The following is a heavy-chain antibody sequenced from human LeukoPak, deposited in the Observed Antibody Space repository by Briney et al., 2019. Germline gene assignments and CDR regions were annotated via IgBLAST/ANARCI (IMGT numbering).Heavy chain of an antibody. Sequence: SGTLSLTCAVYGGSFSGYYWSWIRQPPGKGLEWIGEINHSGSTNYNPSLKSRVTISVDTSKNQFSLKLSSVTAADTAVYYCASLYCSGGSCYSSDYWGQGTLVTVSS. CDR1: GGSFSGYY. D-gene: IGHD2-15*01. CDR2: INHSGST. J-gene: IGHJ4*02. V-gene: IGHV4-34*01. CDR3: ASLYCSGGSCYSSDY.